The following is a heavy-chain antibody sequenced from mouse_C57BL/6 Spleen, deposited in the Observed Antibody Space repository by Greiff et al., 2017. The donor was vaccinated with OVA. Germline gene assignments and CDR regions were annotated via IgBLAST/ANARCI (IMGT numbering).Heavy chain of an antibody. CDR2: IYPRSGNT. V-gene: IGHV1-81*01. D-gene: IGHD2-4*01. CDR3: ANDYDGYFDV. Sequence: VKLVESGAELARPGASVKLSCKASGYTFTSYGISWVKQRTGQGLEWIGEIYPRSGNTYYNEKFKGKATLTADKSSSTAYMELRSLTSEDSAVYFCANDYDGYFDVWGTGTTVTVSS. J-gene: IGHJ1*03. CDR1: GYTFTSYG.